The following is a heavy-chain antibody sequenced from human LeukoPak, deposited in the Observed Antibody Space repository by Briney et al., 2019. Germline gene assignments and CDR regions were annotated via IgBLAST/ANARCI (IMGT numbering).Heavy chain of an antibody. CDR1: GYTFTSYF. J-gene: IGHJ4*02. CDR2: INPSGGSA. Sequence: ASVKVSCKASGYTFTSYFMHWVRQAPGQGLEWMGIINPSGGSASYAQKFQSRVTMTRDTSTSTVYMELSSLRSEDTAVYYCARENDYGYFDYWGQGTLVTVSS. D-gene: IGHD4-17*01. V-gene: IGHV1-46*01. CDR3: ARENDYGYFDY.